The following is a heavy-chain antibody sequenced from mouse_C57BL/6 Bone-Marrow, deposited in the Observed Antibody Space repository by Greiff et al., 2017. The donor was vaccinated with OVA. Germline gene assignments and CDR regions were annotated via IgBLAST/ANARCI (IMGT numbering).Heavy chain of an antibody. CDR2: ISNGGGST. Sequence: EVQRVESGGGLVQPGGSLKLSCAASGFTFSDYYMYWVRQTPEKRLEWVAYISNGGGSTYYPDTVKGRFTIARDNAKNTLYLQMSRLKSEDTAMYYCARGDVYAMDYWGQGTSVTVSS. J-gene: IGHJ4*01. CDR3: ARGDVYAMDY. V-gene: IGHV5-12*01. CDR1: GFTFSDYY. D-gene: IGHD3-3*01.